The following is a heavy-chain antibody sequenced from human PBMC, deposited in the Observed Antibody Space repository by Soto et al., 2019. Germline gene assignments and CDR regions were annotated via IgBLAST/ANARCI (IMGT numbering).Heavy chain of an antibody. J-gene: IGHJ6*02. CDR1: GFTFSSYA. Sequence: GGSLILSCTASGFTFSSYAMSWVRQAPGKGLEWVSAISGSGGSTYYADSVKGRFTISRDDSKNTLYLQMNSLRAEDTAVYYCAKDHLAAAGTPYYYYGMDVWGQGTTVTVSS. CDR3: AKDHLAAAGTPYYYYGMDV. CDR2: ISGSGGST. D-gene: IGHD6-13*01. V-gene: IGHV3-23*01.